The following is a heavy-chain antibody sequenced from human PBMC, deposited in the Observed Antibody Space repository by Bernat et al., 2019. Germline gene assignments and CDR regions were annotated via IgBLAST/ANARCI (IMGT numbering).Heavy chain of an antibody. Sequence: EVQLVESGGGLVQPGGSLRLSCAASGFTFSSYWMHWVRQAPGKGLVWVSRINSDGSSTSYADSVKGRFTISRDNAKNTLYLQMNSLRAEDTAVYYCASGPHIVVVPAAPGYSGYDGAGSAAFDIWGQGTMVTVSS. V-gene: IGHV3-74*01. CDR2: INSDGSST. J-gene: IGHJ3*02. D-gene: IGHD2-2*01. CDR1: GFTFSSYW. CDR3: ASGPHIVVVPAAPGYSGYDGAGSAAFDI.